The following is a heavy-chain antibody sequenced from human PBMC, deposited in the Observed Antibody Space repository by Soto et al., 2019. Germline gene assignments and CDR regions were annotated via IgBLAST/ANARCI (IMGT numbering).Heavy chain of an antibody. J-gene: IGHJ4*02. CDR1: GFTFSDYA. D-gene: IGHD6-19*01. CDR3: AKGGRQWLVTSDFNY. CDR2: VSHDGRNT. V-gene: IGHV3-30*18. Sequence: VQLVESGGGVVQPGRFLRLSCAASGFTFSDYAMHWVRQAPGKGLEWVAVVSHDGRNTHYADSVRGRFTISRDSAKNTVSLEMTTLRAEDTAVYYCAKGGRQWLVTSDFNYWGQGALVTVSS.